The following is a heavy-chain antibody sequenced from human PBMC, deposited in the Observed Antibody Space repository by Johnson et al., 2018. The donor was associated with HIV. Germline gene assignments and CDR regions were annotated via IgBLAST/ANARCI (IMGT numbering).Heavy chain of an antibody. CDR3: ASSAFDI. Sequence: QVQLVESGGGVVQPGRSLRLSCAASGFTFSSYAMHWVRQAPGKGLEWVAVISYDGSNKYYADSVKGRFTISRDNSKNTLYLQMNSLRAEDTAVYYCASSAFDIWGQGTMVTGSS. J-gene: IGHJ3*02. V-gene: IGHV3-30*04. CDR2: ISYDGSNK. CDR1: GFTFSSYA.